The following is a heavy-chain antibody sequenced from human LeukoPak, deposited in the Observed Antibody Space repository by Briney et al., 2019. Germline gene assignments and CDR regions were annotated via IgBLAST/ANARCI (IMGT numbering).Heavy chain of an antibody. D-gene: IGHD1-26*01. Sequence: GGSLRLSCAASGFNFSSYVMNWVRQAPGKGLEWIAIISHDGNDKFYADSVKGRFTISRDNSNNTLYLQMNSLKSEDTAVYYCAGRSGSHDYWGQGTLVTVSS. CDR1: GFNFSSYV. V-gene: IGHV3-30*04. J-gene: IGHJ4*02. CDR2: ISHDGNDK. CDR3: AGRSGSHDY.